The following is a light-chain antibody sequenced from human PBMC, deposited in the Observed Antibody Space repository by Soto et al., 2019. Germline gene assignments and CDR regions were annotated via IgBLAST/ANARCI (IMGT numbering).Light chain of an antibody. CDR2: DVN. V-gene: IGLV2-14*03. CDR1: SSDVGGHNY. Sequence: QSALTQPASVSGSPGQSITISCAGTSSDVGGHNYVSWYQQHPGKAPKLIIYDVNNRPSGVSNRFSGSKSGNTASLTISGLQAEDEADSFCYSHRSSSTLDVFGTGTKLTVL. CDR3: YSHRSSSTLDV. J-gene: IGLJ1*01.